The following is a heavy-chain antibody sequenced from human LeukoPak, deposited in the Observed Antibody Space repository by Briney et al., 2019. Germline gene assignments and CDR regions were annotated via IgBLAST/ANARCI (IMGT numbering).Heavy chain of an antibody. Sequence: PGGSLRLSCAASGFDFRTYWMRWVRQAPGKGLMWVSRINSDVSNVIYADSVKGRFTISRDNSKNTLYLQMNALTVEDTAVYHCAGGVSSRLLDYWGRGTLVTVSS. D-gene: IGHD6-6*01. V-gene: IGHV3-74*01. CDR1: GFDFRTYW. CDR3: AGGVSSRLLDY. J-gene: IGHJ4*02. CDR2: INSDVSNV.